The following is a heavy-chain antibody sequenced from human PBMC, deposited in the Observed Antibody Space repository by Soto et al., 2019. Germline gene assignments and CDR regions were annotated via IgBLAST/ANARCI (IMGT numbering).Heavy chain of an antibody. Sequence: PSETLSLTCTVSGGSISSSSYYWGWIRQPPGKGLDWIGSIYYSGSTYYNPSLKSRVTISVDTSKNQFSLKLSSVTAADTAVYYCARRWDSYGSVYFDYWGQGTLVTVS. CDR2: IYYSGST. CDR3: ARRWDSYGSVYFDY. CDR1: GGSISSSSYY. J-gene: IGHJ4*02. V-gene: IGHV4-39*01. D-gene: IGHD5-18*01.